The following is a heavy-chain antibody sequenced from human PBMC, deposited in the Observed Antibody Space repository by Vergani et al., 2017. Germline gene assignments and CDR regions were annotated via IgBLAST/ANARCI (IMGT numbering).Heavy chain of an antibody. CDR3: AREPLTGDFMAFDI. CDR1: GFTFSSYG. D-gene: IGHD7-27*01. CDR2: IWYDGSNT. Sequence: QVQLVESGGGVVQPGRSLRLSCAASGFTFSSYGMHWVRQAPGKGLEWVAVIWYDGSNTYYADSVKGRFTISRDNSKNTLYLQMNSLRAEDTAVYYCAREPLTGDFMAFDIWGQGTMVTVSS. V-gene: IGHV3-33*01. J-gene: IGHJ3*02.